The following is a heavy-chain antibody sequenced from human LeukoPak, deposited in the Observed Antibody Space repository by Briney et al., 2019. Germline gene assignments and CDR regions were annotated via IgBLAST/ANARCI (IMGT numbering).Heavy chain of an antibody. Sequence: GGSLRLSCAASGFTFSSYGMHWVRQAPGKGLEWVAVIWYDGSNKYYADSVKGRFTISRDNSKNTLYLQMNSLRAEDTAVYYCAKRVWGSYRYTDYWGQGTLVTVSS. D-gene: IGHD3-16*02. CDR3: AKRVWGSYRYTDY. CDR1: GFTFSSYG. V-gene: IGHV3-33*06. CDR2: IWYDGSNK. J-gene: IGHJ4*02.